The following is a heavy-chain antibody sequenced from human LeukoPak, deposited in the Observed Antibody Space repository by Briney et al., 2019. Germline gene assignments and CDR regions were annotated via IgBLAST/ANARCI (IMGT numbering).Heavy chain of an antibody. D-gene: IGHD1-26*01. Sequence: GRSLRLSCAASGFTFDDYAMHWVRQAPGKGLECVSGISWNSGSIGYADSVKGRFTISRDNAKNSLYLQMNSLRAEDTALYYCAKDKGGSYQSLDYWGQGTLVTVSS. CDR1: GFTFDDYA. CDR3: AKDKGGSYQSLDY. V-gene: IGHV3-9*01. CDR2: ISWNSGSI. J-gene: IGHJ4*02.